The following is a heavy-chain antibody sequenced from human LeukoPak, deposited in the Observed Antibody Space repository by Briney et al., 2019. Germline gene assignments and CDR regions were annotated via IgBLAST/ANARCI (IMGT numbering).Heavy chain of an antibody. CDR1: GYSFTSYW. J-gene: IGHJ4*02. CDR2: INPADSDT. V-gene: IGHV5-51*01. CDR3: ARGEGGYNYAF. Sequence: GESLKISCKASGYSFTSYWIAWLRQMRGKGLAWMGIINPADSDTRYSLSLRGQVTISADRSIRTAYLQWSSPKASDTAMYYCARGEGGYNYAFWGQGTLVSVSS. D-gene: IGHD5-24*01.